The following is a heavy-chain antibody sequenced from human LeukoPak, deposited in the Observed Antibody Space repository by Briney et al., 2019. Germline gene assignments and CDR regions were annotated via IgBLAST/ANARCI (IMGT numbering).Heavy chain of an antibody. J-gene: IGHJ3*02. Sequence: SETLSLTCTVSGGSISTYYWSWIRQPPGKGLEWIGYIYYSGSTNYNPSLKSRVTISVDTSKNQFSLKLSSVTAADTAVYYCAREATVRRDAFDIWGQGTMVTVSS. CDR3: AREATVRRDAFDI. D-gene: IGHD4-17*01. V-gene: IGHV4-59*12. CDR2: IYYSGST. CDR1: GGSISTYY.